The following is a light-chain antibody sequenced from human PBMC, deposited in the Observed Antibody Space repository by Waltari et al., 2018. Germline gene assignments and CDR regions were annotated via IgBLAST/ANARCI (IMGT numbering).Light chain of an antibody. J-gene: IGKJ5*01. CDR1: QSVSSNY. V-gene: IGKV3-20*01. Sequence: EIVLTQSPGTLSLSPGERATLSCRASQSVSSNYLAWYQQKLGQAPRLLIYGASSRATGIPDRFSGSGSVTDFTLTISRLEPEDFAVYYCQQYGSSPITFGQGTRLEIK. CDR2: GAS. CDR3: QQYGSSPIT.